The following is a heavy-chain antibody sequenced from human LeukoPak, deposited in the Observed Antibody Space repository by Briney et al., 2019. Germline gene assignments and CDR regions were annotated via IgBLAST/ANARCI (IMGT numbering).Heavy chain of an antibody. CDR2: INSDGSST. CDR1: GFTFSSYW. V-gene: IGHV3-74*01. Sequence: GGSLRLSCAASGFTFSSYWMHWVRQAPGKGLVRVSRINSDGSSTSYADSVKGRFTISRDNAKNTLYLQMNSLRAEDTAVYYCARGGRASSGWYGGDYWGQGTLVTVSS. CDR3: ARGGRASSGWYGGDY. D-gene: IGHD6-19*01. J-gene: IGHJ4*02.